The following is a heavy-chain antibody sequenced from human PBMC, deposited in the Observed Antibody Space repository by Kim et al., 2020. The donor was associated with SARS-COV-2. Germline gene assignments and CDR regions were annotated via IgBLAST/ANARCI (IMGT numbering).Heavy chain of an antibody. J-gene: IGHJ4*02. D-gene: IGHD6-19*01. CDR3: ARALRTMPKLSVSQWGIAVAMCC. CDR1: GYTFTSYA. CDR2: INAGNGNT. Sequence: ASVKVSCKASGYTFTSYAMHWVRQAPGQRLEWMGWINAGNGNTKYSQKFQGRVTITRDTSASTAYMELSSLRSEDTAVYYCARALRTMPKLSVSQWGIAVAMCCWGQGTLVTVSS. V-gene: IGHV1-3*01.